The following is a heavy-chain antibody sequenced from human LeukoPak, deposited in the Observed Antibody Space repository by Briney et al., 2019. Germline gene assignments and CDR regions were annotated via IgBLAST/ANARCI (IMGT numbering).Heavy chain of an antibody. CDR3: ARDPSLQMGAFDV. J-gene: IGHJ3*01. CDR2: IYHSGST. CDR1: GGSISSSDW. D-gene: IGHD1-1*01. V-gene: IGHV4-4*02. Sequence: SGTLSLTCAVSGGSISSSDWWTWVRQPPGEGLEWIGEIYHSGSTKYNPSLKSLVTISVDKSKNQFSLKVSSVTAPHTAVYYCARDPSLQMGAFDVWGQGTMVTVSS.